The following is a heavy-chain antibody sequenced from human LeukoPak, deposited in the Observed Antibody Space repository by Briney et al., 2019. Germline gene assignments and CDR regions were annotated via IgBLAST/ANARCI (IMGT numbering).Heavy chain of an antibody. CDR2: FYHSGIT. CDR1: GYPISSGYF. D-gene: IGHD5-24*01. V-gene: IGHV4-38-2*02. Sequence: PSETLSLTCTVSGYPISSGYFWGWVRQPPGKGLEWIGSFYHSGITYNNPSLKSRVSISVDTSKSQFCRKLISVTATDTAVYYCAREQRWLQSLDYWGQGTLVTVSS. J-gene: IGHJ4*02. CDR3: AREQRWLQSLDY.